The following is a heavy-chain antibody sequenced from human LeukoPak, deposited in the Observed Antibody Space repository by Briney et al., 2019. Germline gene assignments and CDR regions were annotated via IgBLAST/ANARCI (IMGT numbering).Heavy chain of an antibody. D-gene: IGHD6-13*01. J-gene: IGHJ3*02. Sequence: ASVKVSCKGSGYTFTGYYMHWVRQAPGQGLEWMGWINPKSGATNFEQKFQGRVTMTRDTSISTAYMELSRLRSDDTAVYYCARVMHTASPGIIGPDDPFEIWGQGTMVTVSA. V-gene: IGHV1-2*02. CDR3: ARVMHTASPGIIGPDDPFEI. CDR2: INPKSGAT. CDR1: GYTFTGYY.